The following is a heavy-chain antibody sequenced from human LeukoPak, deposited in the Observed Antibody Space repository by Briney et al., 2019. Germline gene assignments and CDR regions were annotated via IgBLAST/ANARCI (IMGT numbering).Heavy chain of an antibody. CDR1: GGSFSGYY. V-gene: IGHV4-34*01. J-gene: IGHJ1*01. CDR2: INESGST. D-gene: IGHD6-13*01. CDR3: ARGGPGYSSSSLAEYFQH. Sequence: PSETLSLTCGVSGGSFSGYYWSWIRQSPGKGLEWIGEINESGSTDYNPSLMSRVTISVGTSKNQFSLKLSSVTAADTAVYYCARGGPGYSSSSLAEYFQHWGQGTLVTVSS.